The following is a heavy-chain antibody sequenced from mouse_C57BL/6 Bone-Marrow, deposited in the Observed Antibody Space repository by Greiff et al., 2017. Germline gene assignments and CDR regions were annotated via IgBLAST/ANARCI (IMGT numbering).Heavy chain of an antibody. CDR2: ILPSIGRT. D-gene: IGHD2-5*01. J-gene: IGHJ3*01. CDR3: ARDYSNLGFAY. Sequence: VQLQQSGSELRSPGSSVKLSCKDFDSEVFPIAYMSWVRQKPGHGFEWIGGILPSIGRTIYGAKFEDKATLDADTLSNTAYLELNSLTSEDSAIYYGARDYSNLGFAYWGQGTLVTVSA. V-gene: IGHV15-2*01. CDR1: DSEVFPIAY.